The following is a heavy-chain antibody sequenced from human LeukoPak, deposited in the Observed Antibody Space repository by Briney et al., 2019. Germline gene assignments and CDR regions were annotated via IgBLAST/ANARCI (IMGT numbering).Heavy chain of an antibody. Sequence: GGSLRLSCAASGFTFNTYGMHWVRQLPGKGLEWVAFMRYGESDTHYTDSVKGRFTISRDNSKNTLFLQMNSLRPEDTAIYYCAKDRSTDWSNWFDPWGQGTLVTVSS. CDR2: MRYGESDT. J-gene: IGHJ5*02. CDR3: AKDRSTDWSNWFDP. CDR1: GFTFNTYG. V-gene: IGHV3-30*02. D-gene: IGHD3-9*01.